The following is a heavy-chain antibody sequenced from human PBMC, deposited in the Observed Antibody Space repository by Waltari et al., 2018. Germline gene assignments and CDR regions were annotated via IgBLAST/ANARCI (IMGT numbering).Heavy chain of an antibody. CDR3: ARKHPSGWHYYYYYGMDV. V-gene: IGHV4-34*01. Sequence: QVQLQQWGAGLLKPSETLSLTCAVYGGSFSGYYWSWIRQPPGKGLEWIGEINHSGSTNYNPSLKSRVTISVDTSKNQFSLKLSSVTAADTAVYYCARKHPSGWHYYYYYGMDVWGQGTTVTVSS. CDR1: GGSFSGYY. D-gene: IGHD6-19*01. CDR2: INHSGST. J-gene: IGHJ6*02.